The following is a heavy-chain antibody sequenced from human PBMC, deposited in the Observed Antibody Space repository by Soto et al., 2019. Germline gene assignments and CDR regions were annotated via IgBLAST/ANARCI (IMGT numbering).Heavy chain of an antibody. CDR3: ARLLTAALFSYDL. CDR2: IYWNDDE. D-gene: IGHD2-21*02. J-gene: IGHJ5*02. CDR1: GFSHSTSGVA. V-gene: IGHV2-5*01. Sequence: QITLKESGPTLVKPTQTLTLTCTLSGFSHSTSGVAVGWIRQPPGQALEWLGHIYWNDDEYYSTSLKSRLSRSKDTSKNQVVLTMTNVDPLDTGTYYCARLLTAALFSYDLWGQGTLVTVSS.